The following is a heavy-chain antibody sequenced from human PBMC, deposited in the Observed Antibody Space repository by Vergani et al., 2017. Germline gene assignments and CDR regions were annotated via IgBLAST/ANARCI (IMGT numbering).Heavy chain of an antibody. CDR2: IYPGDSDT. Sequence: EVQLVQSGAEVKTPGESLKISCNGSGYSFTSYWIGWVRQMPGKGLEWMGIIYPGDSDTRYSPSFQGQVTISADKSISTAYLQWSSLKASDTAMYYCARQLITMVRGVPNPLDWYFDLWGRGTLVTVSS. CDR1: GYSFTSYW. D-gene: IGHD3-10*01. V-gene: IGHV5-51*01. J-gene: IGHJ2*01. CDR3: ARQLITMVRGVPNPLDWYFDL.